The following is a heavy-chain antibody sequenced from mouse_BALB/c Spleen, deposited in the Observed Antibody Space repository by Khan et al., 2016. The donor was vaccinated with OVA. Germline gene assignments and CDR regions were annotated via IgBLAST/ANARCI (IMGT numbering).Heavy chain of an antibody. D-gene: IGHD2-10*01. V-gene: IGHV2-6-1*01. J-gene: IGHJ4*01. CDR1: GFSLTNYG. CDR3: ARQPYYHYYIMDY. CDR2: IWSDGSA. Sequence: QVQLQQPGPGLVAPSQSLSITCTISGFSLTNYGVHWVRQPPGKGLEWLVVIWSDGSATYNSALKSRLSISKDNSKKQVFLKMNSLQTDDTAMYYCARQPYYHYYIMDYWGQGTSVTVSS.